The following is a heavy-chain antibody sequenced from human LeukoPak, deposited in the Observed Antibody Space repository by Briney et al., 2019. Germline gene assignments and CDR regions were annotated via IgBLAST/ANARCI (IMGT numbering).Heavy chain of an antibody. CDR3: ARGKVDFAF. CDR1: GFTFTNYW. J-gene: IGHJ4*02. D-gene: IGHD3-9*01. CDR2: IKQDRSEK. Sequence: GGSLRLSCAASGFTFTNYWMSWVRQAPGKGLELVANIKQDRSEKYYVDSVKGRFTISRDNAKNSLYLQMNSLTAADTAVYYCARGKVDFAFWGQGTLVTVSS. V-gene: IGHV3-7*01.